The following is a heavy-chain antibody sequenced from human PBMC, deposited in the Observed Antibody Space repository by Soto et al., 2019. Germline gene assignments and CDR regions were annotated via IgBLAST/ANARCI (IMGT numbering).Heavy chain of an antibody. CDR1: GGSFRGYY. V-gene: IGHV4-34*01. CDR3: ARAGSAGMFDY. Sequence: SETLALTCAVYGGSFRGYYWSWIRQPPGKWLEWIGEINHSGSTNYNPSLKSRVTISVDTSKTPFSLKLSSVTAPDTAVYYCARAGSAGMFDYWGQGTLVTVCS. J-gene: IGHJ4*02. CDR2: INHSGST. D-gene: IGHD1-1*01.